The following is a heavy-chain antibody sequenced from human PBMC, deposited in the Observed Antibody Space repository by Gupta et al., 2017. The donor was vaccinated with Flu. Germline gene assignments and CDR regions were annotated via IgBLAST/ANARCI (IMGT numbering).Heavy chain of an antibody. CDR1: GFIFSDYY. V-gene: IGHV3-11*01. Sequence: QVQLVESGGGLVKPGGSLRLSCAASGFIFSDYYMSWIRQAPGKGLEWVSYIASGGNIYYADSVKGRFTISRDNDKKSLYLQMNNLRAEDTAVYYCASASRYNWNFGFHYWGQGTLVTVSS. CDR3: ASASRYNWNFGFHY. D-gene: IGHD1-20*01. J-gene: IGHJ4*02. CDR2: IASGGNI.